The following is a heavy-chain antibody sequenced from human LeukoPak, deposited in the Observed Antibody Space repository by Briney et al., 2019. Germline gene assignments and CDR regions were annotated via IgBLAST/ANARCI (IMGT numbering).Heavy chain of an antibody. D-gene: IGHD3-10*01. CDR1: GFTFSSYA. V-gene: IGHV3-23*01. CDR3: ARDPMVRNYYYYYMDV. Sequence: GGSLRLSCAASGFTFSSYAMSWVRQAPGKGLEWVSAISGSGGSTYYADSVKGRFTISRDNAKNSLYLQMNSLRAEDTAVYYCARDPMVRNYYYYYMDVWGKGTTVTISS. CDR2: ISGSGGST. J-gene: IGHJ6*03.